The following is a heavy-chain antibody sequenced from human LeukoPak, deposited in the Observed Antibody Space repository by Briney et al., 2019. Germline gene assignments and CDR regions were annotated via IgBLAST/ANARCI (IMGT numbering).Heavy chain of an antibody. CDR3: ARGGSYSHNAFDI. Sequence: GGSLRLSCAASRFAFSTYGMHWVRQAPGKGLEWVAFIRYDGSNTYYADSVKGRFTISRDNSKNTLYLQMNSLRAEDTAVYYCARGGSYSHNAFDIWGQGTMVTVSS. D-gene: IGHD3-10*01. J-gene: IGHJ3*02. CDR2: IRYDGSNT. CDR1: RFAFSTYG. V-gene: IGHV3-30*02.